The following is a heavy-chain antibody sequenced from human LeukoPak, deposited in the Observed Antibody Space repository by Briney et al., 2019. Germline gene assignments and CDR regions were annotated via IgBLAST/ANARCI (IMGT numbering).Heavy chain of an antibody. V-gene: IGHV4-59*01. D-gene: IGHD6-19*01. CDR1: GGSISPYY. CDR3: ARGRIAVAGTGAHYHYGMDV. J-gene: IGHJ6*02. CDR2: DYYTGST. Sequence: SETLSLTCTVSGGSISPYYWSWIRQPPGKGLEWIGYDYYTGSTDYNPSLKSRVTISVDMSKNQFSLRLTSVTAADTAVYYCARGRIAVAGTGAHYHYGMDVWGQGTTVTVS.